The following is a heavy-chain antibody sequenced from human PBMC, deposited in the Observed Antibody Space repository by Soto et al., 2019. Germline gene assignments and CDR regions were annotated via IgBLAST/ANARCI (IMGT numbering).Heavy chain of an antibody. CDR2: VSPYNGHT. V-gene: IGHV1-18*01. CDR1: GYSFTSYG. Sequence: QVQLVQSAAEVKKPGASVKVSCKASGYSFTSYGISWVRRAPGQGLEWMGWVSPYNGHTQFAQRFQGRVTMTTDTSTKTAYMELRNLRSDDTAHYYCARMATSGTLNWFDPWGQGTLVTVSS. J-gene: IGHJ5*02. CDR3: ARMATSGTLNWFDP.